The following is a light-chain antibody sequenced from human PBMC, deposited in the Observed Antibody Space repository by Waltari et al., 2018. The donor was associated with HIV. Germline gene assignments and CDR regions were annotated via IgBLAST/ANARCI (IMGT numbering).Light chain of an antibody. J-gene: IGLJ1*01. Sequence: QSALTQPASVSGSPGQSITISCTVTSRHFGSCDLVSWYQQHHGAAPKLIIYEVTKRPSGVSNRFSGSKSGNTASLTISGLQAEDEADYYCCSCPRSGIRYVFGTGTKVTVL. CDR3: CSCPRSGIRYV. V-gene: IGLV2-23*02. CDR1: SRHFGSCDL. CDR2: EVT.